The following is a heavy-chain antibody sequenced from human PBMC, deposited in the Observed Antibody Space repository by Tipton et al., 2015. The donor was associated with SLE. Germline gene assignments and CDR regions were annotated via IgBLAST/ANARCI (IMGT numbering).Heavy chain of an antibody. CDR1: GFDFGGLAFDDSY. CDR2: ITSSGSTK. V-gene: IGHV3-11*01. Sequence: GSLRLSCAASGFDFGGLAFDDSYMAWIRQAPGKGLEWVSYITSSGSTKYYADSVKGRFTISRENSENTVFLQMHSLGPEDTAVYFCARNVGTWGSQYFDLWGRGTLVTVSS. D-gene: IGHD7-27*01. J-gene: IGHJ2*01. CDR3: ARNVGTWGSQYFDL.